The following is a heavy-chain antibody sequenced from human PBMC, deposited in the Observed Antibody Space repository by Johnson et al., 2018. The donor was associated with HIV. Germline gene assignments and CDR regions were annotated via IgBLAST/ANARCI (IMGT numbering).Heavy chain of an antibody. CDR3: TTRVTVVIISSDAFDI. Sequence: VQLVESGGGLVQPGGSLRLSCAASGFTVSRNYMSWVRQAPGKGLEWVSVIYSGGSTYYADSVKGRFTISRDNSKNTLYLQMNSLKTEDTAVYYCTTRVTVVIISSDAFDIWGQGTMVTVSS. J-gene: IGHJ3*02. V-gene: IGHV3-66*04. D-gene: IGHD3-3*01. CDR2: IYSGGST. CDR1: GFTVSRNY.